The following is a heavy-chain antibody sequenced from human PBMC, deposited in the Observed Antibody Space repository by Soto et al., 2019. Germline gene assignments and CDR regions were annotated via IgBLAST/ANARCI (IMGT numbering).Heavy chain of an antibody. CDR3: ARDIYYGLFAY. V-gene: IGHV3-48*01. CDR1: GFTFSSYS. J-gene: IGHJ4*02. CDR2: ISSSSSTI. D-gene: IGHD4-17*01. Sequence: EVQLVESGGGLVQPGGSLRLSCAASGFTFSSYSMNWVRQAPGKGLEWVSYISSSSSTIYYADSVKGRFTISRDNAKNSLYLQMNSLRAEDTSVYYCARDIYYGLFAYWGQGTLVTVSS.